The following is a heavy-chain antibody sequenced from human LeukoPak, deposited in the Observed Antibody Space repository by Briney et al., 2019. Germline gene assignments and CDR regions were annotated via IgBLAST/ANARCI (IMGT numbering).Heavy chain of an antibody. J-gene: IGHJ4*02. CDR1: GGSISSGGYY. Sequence: MSSETLSLTCTVSGGSISSGGYYWSWIRQPPGKGVEWIGYIYHSGSTYYNPSLKSRVTISVDRSKNQFSLKLSSVTAADTAVYYCARGLGYCSSTSCSDYWGQGTLVTVSS. CDR3: ARGLGYCSSTSCSDY. V-gene: IGHV4-30-2*01. CDR2: IYHSGST. D-gene: IGHD2-2*01.